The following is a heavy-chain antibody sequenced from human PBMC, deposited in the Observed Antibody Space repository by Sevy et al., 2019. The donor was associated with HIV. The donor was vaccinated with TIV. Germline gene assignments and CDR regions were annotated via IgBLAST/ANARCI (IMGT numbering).Heavy chain of an antibody. D-gene: IGHD2-21*01. J-gene: IGHJ4*02. CDR1: GFSFSSYE. V-gene: IGHV3-48*03. Sequence: GGSLRLSCAASGFSFSSYEMNWVRQAPGKGLEWDSSITSSGSNIYYSDSVKGRFTISRDNAKNSLYLQMNSLRAEDTALYYCTRDLPPSATIVPHFDYWGQGTLVTVSS. CDR3: TRDLPPSATIVPHFDY. CDR2: ITSSGSNI.